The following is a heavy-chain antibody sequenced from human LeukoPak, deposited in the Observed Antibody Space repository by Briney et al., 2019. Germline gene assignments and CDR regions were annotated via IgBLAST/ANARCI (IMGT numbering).Heavy chain of an antibody. CDR2: VWSDGTGK. Sequence: GGSLRLSCAASGFTFSTYGMHWVRQAPGKGPEWVALVWSDGTGKFYADSVKGRFTISRDNSKNTVYLQMNSLRAEDTAVYYCVSVLTVTFDSWGQGTLVTVSS. D-gene: IGHD4-17*01. CDR3: VSVLTVTFDS. CDR1: GFTFSTYG. J-gene: IGHJ4*02. V-gene: IGHV3-33*01.